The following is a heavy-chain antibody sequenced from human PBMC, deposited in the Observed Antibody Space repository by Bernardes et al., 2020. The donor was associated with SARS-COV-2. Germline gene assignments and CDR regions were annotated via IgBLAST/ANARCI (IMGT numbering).Heavy chain of an antibody. J-gene: IGHJ5*02. D-gene: IGHD3-16*01. V-gene: IGHV3-48*01. CDR2: ISGSGTTI. Sequence: LRLSCLGSGFRFSPYSMICFCQAPGKGLEWLSYISGSGTTIYYADSVKGRFTISRDSSKNTLFLQMNSLRAEDTAVYYCAKEGVAGWFDPWGQGTLVTVSS. CDR1: GFRFSPYS. CDR3: AKEGVAGWFDP.